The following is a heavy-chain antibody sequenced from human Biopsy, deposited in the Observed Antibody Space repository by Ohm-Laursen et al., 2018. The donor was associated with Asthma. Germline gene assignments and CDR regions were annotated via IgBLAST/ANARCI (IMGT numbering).Heavy chain of an antibody. D-gene: IGHD3-10*01. CDR3: ARAVDYSHYYGIDV. CDR1: GYTFNSAG. V-gene: IGHV1-18*01. CDR2: ISVYNGNT. Sequence: ASVKISCKTSGYTFNSAGITWVRQAPGQGLEWMGWISVYNGNTKVAQKLQDRVTMITDTSTSTAYMELRSLRSDDTAVYFCARAVDYSHYYGIDVWGQGTTVIVS. J-gene: IGHJ6*02.